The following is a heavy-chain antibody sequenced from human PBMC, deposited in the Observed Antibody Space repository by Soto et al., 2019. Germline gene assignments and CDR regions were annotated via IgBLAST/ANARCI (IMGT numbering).Heavy chain of an antibody. Sequence: ASVKVSCKASGYTFTSYGISWVRQAPGQGLEWMGWISAYNGNTNYAQKLQGRVTMTTDTSTSTAYMELRSLRSDDTAVYYCARAPHDYYDSSGYYLENDYWGQGTLVTVS. V-gene: IGHV1-18*01. CDR1: GYTFTSYG. CDR3: ARAPHDYYDSSGYYLENDY. J-gene: IGHJ4*02. CDR2: ISAYNGNT. D-gene: IGHD3-22*01.